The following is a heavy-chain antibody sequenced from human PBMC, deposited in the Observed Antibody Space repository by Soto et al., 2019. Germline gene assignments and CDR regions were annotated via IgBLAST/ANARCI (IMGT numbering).Heavy chain of an antibody. CDR3: ARDRMTTVTYIDY. D-gene: IGHD4-17*01. V-gene: IGHV3-30-3*01. Sequence: GGSLRLSCAASGFSFSNYAMHWVRQAPGKGLEWGAVISDDGSNKYYADSVKGRFTISRDNSKNTLYLQMNSLTVEDTAVYYCARDRMTTVTYIDYWGQGTLVTVSS. CDR1: GFSFSNYA. J-gene: IGHJ4*02. CDR2: ISDDGSNK.